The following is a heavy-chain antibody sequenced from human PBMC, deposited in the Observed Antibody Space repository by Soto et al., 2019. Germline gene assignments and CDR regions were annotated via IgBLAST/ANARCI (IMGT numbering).Heavy chain of an antibody. CDR2: ISRNGAYR. CDR3: ARPSGYYDTSGYYGAFYYYGMDV. V-gene: IGHV3-9*01. CDR1: GFTFDDYA. D-gene: IGHD3-22*01. Sequence: PGGSLRLSCAASGFTFDDYAMHLVRQAPGKGLEWVSGISRNGAYRVYADSVKGRFTISRENAENSLHLQMNSLRDEDTAVYYCARPSGYYDTSGYYGAFYYYGMDVWGQGTTVTVSS. J-gene: IGHJ6*02.